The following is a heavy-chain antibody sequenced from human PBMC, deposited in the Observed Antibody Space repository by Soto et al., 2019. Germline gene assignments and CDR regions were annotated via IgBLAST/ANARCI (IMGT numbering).Heavy chain of an antibody. J-gene: IGHJ6*02. Sequence: GGSLRLSCAASGFTFSSYSMNWVRQAPGKGLEWVSSISSSSSYIYCADSVKGRLTISRDNAKNSLYLQMNSLRAEDTAVYYCARELTRVYYYYYYGMDVWGQGTTVTVSS. CDR1: GFTFSSYS. CDR3: ARELTRVYYYYYYGMDV. V-gene: IGHV3-21*01. CDR2: ISSSSSYI.